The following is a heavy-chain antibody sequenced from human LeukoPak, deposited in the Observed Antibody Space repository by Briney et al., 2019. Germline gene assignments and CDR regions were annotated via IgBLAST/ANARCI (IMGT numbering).Heavy chain of an antibody. Sequence: GRSLRLSCAASGLTFSNYWMTWVRQAPGKGLAWVANIKQDGSEKYYVDSVKGRFTISRDNAKNSVYLQMNSLRAEDTAVYYCARVNPLMAPGVFDIWGQGTMVAVSS. D-gene: IGHD2-8*01. CDR3: ARVNPLMAPGVFDI. V-gene: IGHV3-7*01. CDR2: IKQDGSEK. CDR1: GLTFSNYW. J-gene: IGHJ3*02.